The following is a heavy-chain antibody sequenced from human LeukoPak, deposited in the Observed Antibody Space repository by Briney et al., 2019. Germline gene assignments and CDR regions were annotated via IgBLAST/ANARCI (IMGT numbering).Heavy chain of an antibody. CDR1: GGSISSYY. Sequence: SETLSLTCTVSGGSISSYYWSWIRQPSGKGLEWIGYIYYSGSTNYNPSLKSRVTISVDTSKNQFSLRLISVAAADTAVYYCARMYSGTSYYFDFWGQGTLVTVSS. D-gene: IGHD1-26*01. V-gene: IGHV4-59*01. J-gene: IGHJ4*02. CDR3: ARMYSGTSYYFDF. CDR2: IYYSGST.